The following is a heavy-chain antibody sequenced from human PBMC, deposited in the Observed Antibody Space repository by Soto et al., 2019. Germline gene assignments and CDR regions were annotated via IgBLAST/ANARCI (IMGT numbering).Heavy chain of an antibody. Sequence: QVQLVESGGGVVQPGRSLRLSCAASGFTFTNYGMHWVRQAPGKGLEWVADISNDGSDANYADSFKGRFTISRDNFENTLYLQMNSLRAEYTAVYYCAKRVFSSSWYYAFDFWGQGTMVTVSS. J-gene: IGHJ3*01. CDR2: ISNDGSDA. CDR3: AKRVFSSSWYYAFDF. CDR1: GFTFTNYG. V-gene: IGHV3-30*18. D-gene: IGHD6-13*01.